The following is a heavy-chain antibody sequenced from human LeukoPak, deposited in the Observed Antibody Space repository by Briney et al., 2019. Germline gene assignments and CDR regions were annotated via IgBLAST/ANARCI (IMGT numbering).Heavy chain of an antibody. Sequence: GSLRLSCAASGFPFSEYSMNWVRQAPGKGLEWISYIGISSGNTKYADSVKGRFTVSGDNARSSLYLQMNSLRVEDTAVYYCARDHNYAFDNWGQGTLVTVSS. V-gene: IGHV3-11*06. CDR3: ARDHNYAFDN. CDR2: IGISSGNT. J-gene: IGHJ4*02. CDR1: GFPFSEYS. D-gene: IGHD1-1*01.